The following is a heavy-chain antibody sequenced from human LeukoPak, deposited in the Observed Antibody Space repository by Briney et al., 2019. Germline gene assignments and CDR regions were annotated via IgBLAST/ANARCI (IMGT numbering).Heavy chain of an antibody. CDR3: ARHGSLYYDSSGYYYEFDY. CDR1: GYSFTSYW. J-gene: IGHJ4*02. D-gene: IGHD3-22*01. Sequence: GESLKISCKGSGYSFTSYWIGWVRQMPVKGLEWMGIIYPGDSDTRYSPSFRGQVTISADKSISTAYLQWSSLKDSDTAMYYCARHGSLYYDSSGYYYEFDYWGQGTLVTVSS. V-gene: IGHV5-51*01. CDR2: IYPGDSDT.